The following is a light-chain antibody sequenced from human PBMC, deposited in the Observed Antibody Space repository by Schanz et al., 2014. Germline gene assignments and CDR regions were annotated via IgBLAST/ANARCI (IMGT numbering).Light chain of an antibody. J-gene: IGKJ4*01. CDR1: QSVSSF. CDR3: QQSQHWPPFT. CDR2: DAS. V-gene: IGKV3-11*01. Sequence: EIVLTQSPATLSLSPGERATLSCRASQSVSSFLAWYQQKPGQAPRLLIYDASNRATGIPARFSGSGSGTDFTLTISSLEPEDFAVYYCQQSQHWPPFTFGGGTKLEIK.